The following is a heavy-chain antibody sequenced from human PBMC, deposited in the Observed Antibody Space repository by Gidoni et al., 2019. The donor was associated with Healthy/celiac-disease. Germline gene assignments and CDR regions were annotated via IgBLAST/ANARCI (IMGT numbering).Heavy chain of an antibody. Sequence: EVQLVESGGGLVKPGGSLRLSCAASVFTFSSYSSNWVRQAQGKGLEGVSSISSSSSNIYYADSGKGRFTISRDNAKNSLYLQMNSLRAEDTAVYYCARDMRYSSSQYYFDYWGQGTLVTVSS. CDR3: ARDMRYSSSQYYFDY. CDR1: VFTFSSYS. D-gene: IGHD6-13*01. J-gene: IGHJ4*02. CDR2: ISSSSSNI. V-gene: IGHV3-21*01.